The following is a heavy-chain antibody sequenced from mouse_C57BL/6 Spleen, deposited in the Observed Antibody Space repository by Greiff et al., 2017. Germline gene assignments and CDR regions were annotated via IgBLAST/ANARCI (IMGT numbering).Heavy chain of an antibody. CDR3: ARHGGNYRYFDV. J-gene: IGHJ1*03. D-gene: IGHD2-1*01. Sequence: EVQGVESGGDLVKPGGSLKLSCAASGFNFSSYGMSWVRQTPDKRLEWVATISSGGSYTYYPDSVKGRFTISRDNAKSTLYLQMSSLTSEDTAMYYCARHGGNYRYFDVWGTGTTVTVSS. CDR2: ISSGGSYT. V-gene: IGHV5-6*01. CDR1: GFNFSSYG.